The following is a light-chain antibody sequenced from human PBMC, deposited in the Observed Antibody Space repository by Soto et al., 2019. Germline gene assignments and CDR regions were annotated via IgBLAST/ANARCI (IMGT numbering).Light chain of an antibody. J-gene: IGLJ2*01. CDR1: SSNIGAGYD. V-gene: IGLV1-40*01. CDR3: QSYDSSLSGHVV. Sequence: QLVLTQPPSVSGAPGQRVTISCTGSSSNIGAGYDVHWYQQHPGTAPKLLIFGNSNRPSGVPDRFSGSKSGTSASLAITGLQAEDEAYYYCQSYDSSLSGHVVFGGGTKLTVL. CDR2: GNS.